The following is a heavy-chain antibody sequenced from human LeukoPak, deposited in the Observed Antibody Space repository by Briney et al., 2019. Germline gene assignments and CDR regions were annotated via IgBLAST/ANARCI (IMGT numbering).Heavy chain of an antibody. CDR1: GGSISSYY. Sequence: PSETLSLTCTVSGGSISSYYWSWIRQPPGKGLEWIGYIHTSGSTNYNPSLKSRVTISVDTSKNQFSLKLSSVTAADTAVYYCARQYSSSWGIYNWFDPWGQGTLVTVSS. CDR3: ARQYSSSWGIYNWFDP. CDR2: IHTSGST. V-gene: IGHV4-4*09. D-gene: IGHD6-13*01. J-gene: IGHJ5*02.